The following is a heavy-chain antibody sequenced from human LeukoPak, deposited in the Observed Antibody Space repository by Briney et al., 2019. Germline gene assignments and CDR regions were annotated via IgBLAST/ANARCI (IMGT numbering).Heavy chain of an antibody. J-gene: IGHJ4*02. CDR2: IRYDGSDK. CDR3: AKEERFLEWLFDY. D-gene: IGHD3-3*01. V-gene: IGHV3-30*02. Sequence: GGSLRLSCAASGFTFSSYGMHWVRQAPGKGLEWVAFIRYDGSDKYYGDSVKGRFTISRDNSKNTLYLQMNSLRAEDTAVFYCAKEERFLEWLFDYWGQGTLVTVSS. CDR1: GFTFSSYG.